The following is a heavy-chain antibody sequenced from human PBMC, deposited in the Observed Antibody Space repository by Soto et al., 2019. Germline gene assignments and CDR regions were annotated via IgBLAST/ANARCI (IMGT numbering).Heavy chain of an antibody. CDR2: ISWNSGNI. V-gene: IGHV3-9*01. Sequence: PGGSLRLSCAASGFTFDDYAMHWFRQVLGKGLEWVSSISWNSGNIGYADSVKGRFTTSRDNAKNSLYLQMNSLRAEDTALYYCAKDVAHYYYYGMDVWGQGTTVTVSS. J-gene: IGHJ6*02. CDR3: AKDVAHYYYYGMDV. CDR1: GFTFDDYA.